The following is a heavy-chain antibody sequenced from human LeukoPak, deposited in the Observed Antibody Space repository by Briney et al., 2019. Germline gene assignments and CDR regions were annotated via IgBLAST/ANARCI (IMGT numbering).Heavy chain of an antibody. J-gene: IGHJ4*02. D-gene: IGHD5-18*01. V-gene: IGHV1-69*13. CDR1: GGTFSSYA. Sequence: SVKVSCKASGGTFSSYAISWVRQAPGQGLEWMGGIIPIFGTANYAQKFQGRVTITADGSTSTAYMELSSLRSEDTAVYYCARGGDSYGSLHQFDYWGQGTLVTVSS. CDR3: ARGGDSYGSLHQFDY. CDR2: IIPIFGTA.